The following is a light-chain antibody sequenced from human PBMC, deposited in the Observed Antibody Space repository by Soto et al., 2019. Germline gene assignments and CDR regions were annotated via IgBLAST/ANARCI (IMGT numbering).Light chain of an antibody. CDR1: SSNIGAGYD. CDR2: GNS. Sequence: QPVLTQPPSVSRAPGQRVTISCTGSSSNIGAGYDVHWYQQLPGTAPKLLIYGNSNRPSGVPDRFSGSKSGTSASLAITGLQAEDEADYYCQSYDSSLSGSVFGGGTQLTVL. V-gene: IGLV1-40*01. J-gene: IGLJ7*01. CDR3: QSYDSSLSGSV.